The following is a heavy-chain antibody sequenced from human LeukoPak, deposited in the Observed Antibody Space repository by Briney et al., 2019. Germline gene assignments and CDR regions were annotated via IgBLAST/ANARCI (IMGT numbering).Heavy chain of an antibody. V-gene: IGHV3-9*01. CDR3: AKTRHYADAFDI. D-gene: IGHD2-2*01. Sequence: PGGSLRLSCAASGFTFSSYSMNWVRQAPGKGLEWVSGISWNSGSIGYADSVKGRFTISRDNAKNSLYLQMNSLRAEDTALYYCAKTRHYADAFDIWGQGTMVTVSS. CDR2: ISWNSGSI. CDR1: GFTFSSYS. J-gene: IGHJ3*02.